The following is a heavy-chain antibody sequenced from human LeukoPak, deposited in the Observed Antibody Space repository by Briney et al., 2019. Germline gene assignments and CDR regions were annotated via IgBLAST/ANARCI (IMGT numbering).Heavy chain of an antibody. CDR2: INHSGST. D-gene: IGHD5-18*01. V-gene: IGHV4-34*01. CDR3: ARGYTATYYYYMDV. J-gene: IGHJ6*03. Sequence: SETLSLTCTVSGGSISNYYWSWIRQPPGKGLEWIGEINHSGSTNYNPSLKSRVTISVDTSKNQFSLKLSSVTAADTAVCYCARGYTATYYYYMDVWGKGTTVTVSS. CDR1: GGSISNYY.